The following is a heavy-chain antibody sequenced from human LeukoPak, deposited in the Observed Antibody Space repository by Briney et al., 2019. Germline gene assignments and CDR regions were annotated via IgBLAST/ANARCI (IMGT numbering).Heavy chain of an antibody. Sequence: VASVKVSCKASGGTFSSYAISWVRQAPGQGLEWIGRIIPIFGIANYAQKFQGRVTITADKSTSTAYMELSSLRSEDTAVYYCARGGGVGARFDYWGQGTLVTVCS. CDR3: ARGGGVGARFDY. D-gene: IGHD1-26*01. J-gene: IGHJ4*02. V-gene: IGHV1-69*04. CDR2: IIPIFGIA. CDR1: GGTFSSYA.